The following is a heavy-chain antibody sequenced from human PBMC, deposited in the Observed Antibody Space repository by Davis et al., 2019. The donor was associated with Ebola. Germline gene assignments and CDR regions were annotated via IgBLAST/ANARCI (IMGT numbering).Heavy chain of an antibody. CDR3: ARSLVLAAAGTRYYYYYGMDV. CDR1: LYTFRRYY. V-gene: IGHV1-46*01. Sequence: SVTVSCMASLYTFRRYYMHWLRQAPAQGLEWMGIINPSGGSTRHAQKFQGRVTMTRDTSTSTVYMELSSLRSEDTAVYSCARSLVLAAAGTRYYYYYGMDVWGQGTTVTVSS. D-gene: IGHD6-13*01. CDR2: INPSGGST. J-gene: IGHJ6*02.